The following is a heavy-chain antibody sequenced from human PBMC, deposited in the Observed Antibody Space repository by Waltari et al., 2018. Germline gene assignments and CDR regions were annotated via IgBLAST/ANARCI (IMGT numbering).Heavy chain of an antibody. CDR3: AGVYSSRWFEY. D-gene: IGHD6-13*01. J-gene: IGHJ5*01. CDR1: GHTLTDYA. V-gene: IGHV1-18*01. CDR2: ISAYNGNT. Sequence: QVQLVQSGAEVKKPGASVKVSCRASGHTLTDYAITWVRQAPGQGLEWMGWISAYNGNTNYAQKLQGRVTMTTDTSTSTAYLELRSLRSDDTAVYYCAGVYSSRWFEYWGQGTLVTVSS.